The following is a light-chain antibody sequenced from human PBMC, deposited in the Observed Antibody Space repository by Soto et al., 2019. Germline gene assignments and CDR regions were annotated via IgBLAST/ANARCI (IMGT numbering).Light chain of an antibody. V-gene: IGKV1-39*01. CDR2: AAS. J-gene: IGKJ1*01. Sequence: DIQMTQSTTSLSASVGDRVTITCRASQTISNYLNWYQQKPGRAPKLLIYAASSLQSGVPSRFSGSGAGTDFSLTISSLQPEDVATYFCQQSYTSLGTFGQGTKVDIK. CDR1: QTISNY. CDR3: QQSYTSLGT.